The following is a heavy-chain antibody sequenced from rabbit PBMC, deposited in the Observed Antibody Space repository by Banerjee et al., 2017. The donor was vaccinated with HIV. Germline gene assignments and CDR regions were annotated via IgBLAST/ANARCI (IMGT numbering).Heavy chain of an antibody. V-gene: IGHV1S40*01. D-gene: IGHD3-1*01. Sequence: QSLEESGGGLVKPGASLTLTCKASGFSFSSGYDMCWVRQAPGKGLEWIACIYAGSSDNTYYANWAKGRFTISKTSSTTVTLQMTSLTAADTATYFCASDIYGYGVFSLWGPGTLVTVS. CDR2: IYAGSSDNT. J-gene: IGHJ4*01. CDR1: GFSFSSGYD. CDR3: ASDIYGYGVFSL.